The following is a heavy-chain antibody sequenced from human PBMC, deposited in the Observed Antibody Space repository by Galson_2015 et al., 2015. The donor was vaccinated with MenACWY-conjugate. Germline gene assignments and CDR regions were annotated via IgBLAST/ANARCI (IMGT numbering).Heavy chain of an antibody. J-gene: IGHJ6*02. CDR3: ARHPPGGRGMDV. V-gene: IGHV5-51*01. D-gene: IGHD1-26*01. Sequence: QSGAEVKKPGESLTISCTGSGYSFSTYWIGWVRQMPGKGLEWVGLIDPVNSNIRYSPSFQGQVTISADESISTAYLQWSSLKASDTATYYCARHPPGGRGMDVWGQGTTVTVSS. CDR2: IDPVNSNI. CDR1: GYSFSTYW.